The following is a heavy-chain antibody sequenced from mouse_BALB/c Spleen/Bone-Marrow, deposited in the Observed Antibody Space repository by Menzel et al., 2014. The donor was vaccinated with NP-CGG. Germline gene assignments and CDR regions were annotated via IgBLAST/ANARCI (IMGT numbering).Heavy chain of an antibody. Sequence: QVLLQQSGAELARPGASVKLSCKASGYTFTSYWMQWVKQRPGQGLQWIGAFYPGDVDTRYPRKFRAKATLTSDKSSNPAYMQLSSLTSEDSAVYFCASPYGNYDAMDCWGRGTSVTVSS. CDR3: ASPYGNYDAMDC. J-gene: IGHJ4*01. V-gene: IGHV1-87*01. D-gene: IGHD2-1*01. CDR2: FYPGDVDT. CDR1: GYTFTSYW.